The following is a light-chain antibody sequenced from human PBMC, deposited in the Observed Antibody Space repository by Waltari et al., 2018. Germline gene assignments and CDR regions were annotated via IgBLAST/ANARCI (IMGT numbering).Light chain of an antibody. V-gene: IGKV4-1*01. Sequence: DIVMTQSPDSLAVSLGERVTINCKSSQSVLYSSNNNNYLAWYQQRPGQPPKLLIYWASTRESGVPDRFSGSGSGTDFTLTISSLQAEDVAVYYCQQYYGTPLTFGGGTKVEIK. J-gene: IGKJ4*01. CDR2: WAS. CDR1: QSVLYSSNNNNY. CDR3: QQYYGTPLT.